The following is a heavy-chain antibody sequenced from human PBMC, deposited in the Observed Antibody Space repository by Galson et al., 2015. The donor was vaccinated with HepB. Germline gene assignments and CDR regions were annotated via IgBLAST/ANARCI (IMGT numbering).Heavy chain of an antibody. CDR2: ISSGRSYT. V-gene: IGHV3-11*06. CDR3: ARHSLVRGIQYYFDY. Sequence: SLRLSCAASGFSFSDYYMTWSRQAPGKGLEWVSYISSGRSYTDYADSVKGRFTISRDNAKNSLYLQMNSLRVEDTAVYYCARHSLVRGIQYYFDYWGHGTLVTVSS. CDR1: GFSFSDYY. D-gene: IGHD3-10*01. J-gene: IGHJ4*01.